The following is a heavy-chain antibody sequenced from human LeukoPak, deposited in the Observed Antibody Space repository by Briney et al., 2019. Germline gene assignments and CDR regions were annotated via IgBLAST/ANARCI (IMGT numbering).Heavy chain of an antibody. Sequence: PGGSLRLSCAAPGFTFSSYSMNWVRRAPGKGLEWVSSISSSSSIIYYADSVKGRFTISRDNAKNSLYLQMNSLRAEDTAVYYCARDLFDDYNLDYWGQGTLVTVSS. CDR3: ARDLFDDYNLDY. D-gene: IGHD3-16*01. J-gene: IGHJ4*02. CDR2: ISSSSSII. CDR1: GFTFSSYS. V-gene: IGHV3-21*01.